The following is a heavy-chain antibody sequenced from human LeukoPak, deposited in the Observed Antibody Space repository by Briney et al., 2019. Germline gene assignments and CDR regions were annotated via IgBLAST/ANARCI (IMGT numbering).Heavy chain of an antibody. CDR3: ARDVVGATYFD. Sequence: GGSLRLSCAASGFTFSSYAMHWVRQAPGKGLEWVAVISYDGSNKYYADSVKGRFTISRDNSKNTLYLQINSLRAEDTAVYYCARDVVGATYFDWGQGTLVTVSS. V-gene: IGHV3-30*14. D-gene: IGHD1-26*01. CDR2: ISYDGSNK. CDR1: GFTFSSYA. J-gene: IGHJ4*02.